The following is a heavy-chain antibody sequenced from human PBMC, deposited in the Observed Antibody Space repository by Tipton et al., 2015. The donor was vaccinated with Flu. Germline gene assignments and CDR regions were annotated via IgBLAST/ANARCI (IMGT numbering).Heavy chain of an antibody. D-gene: IGHD3-22*01. CDR1: GYSISSGYY. Sequence: TLSLTCTVSGYSISSGYYWGWIRQPPGKGLEWIGNIYHSGGTYYNPSLKGRVTISEDTSKNQFSLKLTSVTAADTAVYYCAGLRREERHYDTRGLLDWGQGTLVAVSS. CDR3: AGLRREERHYDTRGLLD. V-gene: IGHV4-38-2*02. J-gene: IGHJ1*01. CDR2: IYHSGGT.